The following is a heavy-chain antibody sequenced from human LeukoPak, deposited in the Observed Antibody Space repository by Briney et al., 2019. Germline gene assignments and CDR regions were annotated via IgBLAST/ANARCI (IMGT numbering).Heavy chain of an antibody. D-gene: IGHD6-25*01. CDR3: ARAEAAKLFDY. Sequence: SHTLSLTCAVCGRSISRCGYSWSWIRQPPGKGLERIGYNSHSRSNYYNASLQSRGTISLDGSKNQFSLKLITVRAADTAVDYCARAEAAKLFDYWGQATLVTASS. J-gene: IGHJ4*02. V-gene: IGHV4-30-2*01. CDR1: GRSISRCGYS. CDR2: NSHSRSN.